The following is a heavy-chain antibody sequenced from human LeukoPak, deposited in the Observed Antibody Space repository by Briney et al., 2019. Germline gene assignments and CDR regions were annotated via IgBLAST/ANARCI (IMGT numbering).Heavy chain of an antibody. V-gene: IGHV3-23*01. J-gene: IGHJ3*02. CDR1: GFTFSSFG. CDR2: ISGSGGST. Sequence: GGSLRLSCAASGFTFSSFGMTWVRQAPGKGLEWVSGISGSGGSTNYADSVKGRFTISRDNSKNTVSLQMNSLRAEDTAVYYCARTSSMDSYYDFWSGYLLPDAFDIWGQGTMVTVSS. CDR3: ARTSSMDSYYDFWSGYLLPDAFDI. D-gene: IGHD3-3*01.